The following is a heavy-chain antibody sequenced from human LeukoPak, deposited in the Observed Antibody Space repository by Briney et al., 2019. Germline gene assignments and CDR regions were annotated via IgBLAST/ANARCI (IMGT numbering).Heavy chain of an antibody. J-gene: IGHJ4*02. Sequence: GGSLRLSCAASGFTFSSYSMNWVRQAPGKALEWVSSISSSSSYIYYADSVKGRFTISRDNAKNSLYLQMNSLRAEDTAVYYCARPRGMAATGVNDYWGQGTLVTVSS. CDR3: ARPRGMAATGVNDY. CDR2: ISSSSSYI. V-gene: IGHV3-21*01. D-gene: IGHD6-13*01. CDR1: GFTFSSYS.